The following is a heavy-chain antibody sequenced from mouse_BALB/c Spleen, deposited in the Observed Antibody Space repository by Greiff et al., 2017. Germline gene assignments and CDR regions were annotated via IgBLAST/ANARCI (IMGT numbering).Heavy chain of an antibody. J-gene: IGHJ2*01. V-gene: IGHV1-15*01. Sequence: VQLVESGAELVRPGASVTLSCKASGYTFTDYEMHWVKQTPVHGLEWIGAIDPETGGTAYNQKFKGKATLTADKSSSTAYMELRSLTSEDSAVYYCTRWGTTVVAGDYWGQGTTLTVSS. CDR2: IDPETGGT. CDR1: GYTFTDYE. D-gene: IGHD1-1*01. CDR3: TRWGTTVVAGDY.